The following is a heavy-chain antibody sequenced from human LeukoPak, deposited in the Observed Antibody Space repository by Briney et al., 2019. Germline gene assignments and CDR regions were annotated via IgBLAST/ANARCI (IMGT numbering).Heavy chain of an antibody. J-gene: IGHJ4*02. CDR1: GFTFSSYA. Sequence: GGSLRLSCAASGFTFSSYAMSWVRQAPGEGLEWVSAISGSGGSTYYADSVKGRFTISRDNSKNTLYLQMNSLRAEDTAVYYCAKDLFGYSSSPFDYWGQGTLVTVSS. D-gene: IGHD6-6*01. V-gene: IGHV3-23*01. CDR3: AKDLFGYSSSPFDY. CDR2: ISGSGGST.